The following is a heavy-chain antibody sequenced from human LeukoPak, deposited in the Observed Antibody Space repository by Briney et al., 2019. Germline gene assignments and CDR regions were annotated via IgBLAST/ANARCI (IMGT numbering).Heavy chain of an antibody. CDR3: AREGELLRWRYYGMDV. CDR1: GFTFSSYS. D-gene: IGHD1-26*01. Sequence: GGPLRLSCAASGFTFSSYSMNWFRRAPGKGLEWVSSISSSSSYIYYADSVKGRFTISRDNAKNSLYLQMNSLRAEDTAVYYCAREGELLRWRYYGMDVWGQGTTVTVSS. CDR2: ISSSSSYI. V-gene: IGHV3-21*01. J-gene: IGHJ6*02.